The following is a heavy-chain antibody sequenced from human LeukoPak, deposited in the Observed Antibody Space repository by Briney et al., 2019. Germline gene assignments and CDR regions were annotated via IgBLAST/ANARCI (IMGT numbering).Heavy chain of an antibody. Sequence: KPSETLSLTCAVYGGSFSGYYWSWLRQPPGKGLEWFGEINHSGSTNYNPSLKSRVTISVDTSKNHFSLKLSSVTAAGTAVYYSARLVVVTARHVFDYCGQGTMVTVSA. CDR3: ARLVVVTARHVFDY. D-gene: IGHD2-21*02. J-gene: IGHJ4*02. CDR1: GGSFSGYY. CDR2: INHSGST. V-gene: IGHV4-34*01.